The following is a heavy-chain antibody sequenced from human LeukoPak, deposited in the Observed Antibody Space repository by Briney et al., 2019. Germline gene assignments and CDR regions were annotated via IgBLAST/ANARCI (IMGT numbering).Heavy chain of an antibody. J-gene: IGHJ4*02. V-gene: IGHV3-23*01. CDR2: ISGGGDIT. Sequence: GGSLRLSCAASGFNFANHAMSWVRQTPGKGLEWVSAISGGGDITYYADSVTGRFTISRDNSKNTLYLQMNSLRAEDTAVYYCARDKDSGSLWGQGTLVTVSS. CDR1: GFNFANHA. CDR3: ARDKDSGSL. D-gene: IGHD1-26*01.